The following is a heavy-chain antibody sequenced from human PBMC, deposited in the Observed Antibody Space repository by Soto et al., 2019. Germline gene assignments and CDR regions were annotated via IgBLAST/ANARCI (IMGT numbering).Heavy chain of an antibody. CDR1: GDSVSSNSAA. CDR3: ARDRLAVAGLYNWFDP. J-gene: IGHJ5*02. D-gene: IGHD6-19*01. CDR2: TYYRSKWYN. Sequence: SQTLSLTCAISGDSVSSNSAAWNWVRQSPSRGLEWLGRTYYRSKWYNDYAVSVKSRITINPDTSKNQFSLQLNPVTPEDTAVYYCARDRLAVAGLYNWFDPWGQGTLVTVSS. V-gene: IGHV6-1*01.